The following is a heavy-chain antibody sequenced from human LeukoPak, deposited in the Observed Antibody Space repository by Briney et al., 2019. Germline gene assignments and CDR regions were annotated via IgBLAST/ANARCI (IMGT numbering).Heavy chain of an antibody. CDR1: GFTFSSYA. CDR3: AKWEGYYYDSSGYALTYAFDI. D-gene: IGHD3-22*01. CDR2: ISGSGGST. V-gene: IGHV3-23*01. Sequence: GGSLRLSCAASGFTFSSYAMSWVRQAPGKGLEWVSAISGSGGSTYYADSVKGRFTISRDNSKNTLYLQMSSLRAEDTAVYYCAKWEGYYYDSSGYALTYAFDIWGQGTMVTVSS. J-gene: IGHJ3*02.